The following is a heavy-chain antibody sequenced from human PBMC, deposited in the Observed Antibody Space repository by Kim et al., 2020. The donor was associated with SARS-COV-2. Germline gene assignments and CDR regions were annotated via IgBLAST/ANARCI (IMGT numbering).Heavy chain of an antibody. CDR2: LGRSGTLP. Sequence: GGSLRLSCSASGFKFRNYAMHWVRQTPEKGLEHIASLGRSGTLPFLADSVKGRFNISRDNSKSIVSLQMTSLGPDDTAIYFCLKGWANDRSLGCFDLWGHGTLVTVSS. CDR3: LKGWANDRSLGCFDL. V-gene: IGHV3-64D*09. CDR1: GFKFRNYA. D-gene: IGHD1-1*01. J-gene: IGHJ5*02.